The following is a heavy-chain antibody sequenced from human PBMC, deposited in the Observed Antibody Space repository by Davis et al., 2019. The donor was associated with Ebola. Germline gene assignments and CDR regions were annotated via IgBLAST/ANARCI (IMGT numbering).Heavy chain of an antibody. J-gene: IGHJ4*02. V-gene: IGHV4-61*08. Sequence: SETLSLTCTVSGGSVSSGGYYWSWIRQPPGKGLEWIVYIYYSGSTNYNPSLKSRVTISVDTSKNQFSLKLSSVTAADTAVYYCASGSYSNYVGRIDYWGQGTLVTVSS. CDR2: IYYSGST. D-gene: IGHD4-11*01. CDR3: ASGSYSNYVGRIDY. CDR1: GGSVSSGGYY.